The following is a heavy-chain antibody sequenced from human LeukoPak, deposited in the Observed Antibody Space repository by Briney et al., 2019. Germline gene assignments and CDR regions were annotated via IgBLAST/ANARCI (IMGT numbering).Heavy chain of an antibody. Sequence: GGSLRLSCAASGFTFSSYWVSWVRQAPGRGLEWVANIKQDGSEKYYVDSVKGRFTISRDNAKNSLYLQMNSLRAEDTAVYYCAIQKADLITMIRGVIAYWGQGTLVTVSS. CDR3: AIQKADLITMIRGVIAY. CDR2: IKQDGSEK. V-gene: IGHV3-7*01. D-gene: IGHD3-10*01. CDR1: GFTFSSYW. J-gene: IGHJ4*02.